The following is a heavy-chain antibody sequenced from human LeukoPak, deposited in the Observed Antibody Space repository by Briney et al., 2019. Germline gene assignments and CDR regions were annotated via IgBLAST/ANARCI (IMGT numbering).Heavy chain of an antibody. D-gene: IGHD6-19*01. CDR3: ARGPGYSSGWYGY. Sequence: PGGSLRLSCAASGFTVSSNYMSWVRQAPGKGLEWVSVIYSGGSTYYADSVKGRFTISRDNSKNTLYLQMNSLRAEDTAVYYCARGPGYSSGWYGYWGQGTLVTVSS. CDR2: IYSGGST. V-gene: IGHV3-66*01. CDR1: GFTVSSNY. J-gene: IGHJ4*02.